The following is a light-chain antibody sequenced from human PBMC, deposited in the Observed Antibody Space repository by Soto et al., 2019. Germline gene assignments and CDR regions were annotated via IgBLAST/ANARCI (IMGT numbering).Light chain of an antibody. CDR3: SSYAGSNNYVV. V-gene: IGLV2-8*01. CDR1: SSDVGGYNY. Sequence: QSALTQPPSASGSPGQSVTISCTGTSSDVGGYNYVSWYQQHPGKAPKVMIYEVTKRPSGVPDRFSASKSGNTASLTVSWLQAEYEADYYCSSYAGSNNYVVFGGGTKLTVL. CDR2: EVT. J-gene: IGLJ2*01.